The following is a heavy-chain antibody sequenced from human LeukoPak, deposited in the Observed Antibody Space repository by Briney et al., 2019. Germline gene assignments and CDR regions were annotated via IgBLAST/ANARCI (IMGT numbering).Heavy chain of an antibody. D-gene: IGHD2-2*01. V-gene: IGHV1-18*01. CDR2: ISAYNGNT. J-gene: IGHJ3*02. CDR3: ARTYCSSTSCHDAFDI. CDR1: GYTFTSYG. Sequence: GASVKVSCKASGYTFTSYGIGWVRQAPGQGLEWMGWISAYNGNTNYAQKLQGRVTMTTDTSTSTAYMELRSLRSDDTAVYYCARTYCSSTSCHDAFDIWGQGTMVTVSS.